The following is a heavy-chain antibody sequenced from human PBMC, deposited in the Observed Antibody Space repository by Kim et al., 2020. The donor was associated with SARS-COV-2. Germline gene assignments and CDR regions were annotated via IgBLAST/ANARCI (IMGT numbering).Heavy chain of an antibody. V-gene: IGHV4-34*01. J-gene: IGHJ5*02. Sequence: SETLSLTCAVYGGSFSGYYWSWIRQPPGKGLEWIGEINHSGSTNYNPSLKSRVTISVDTSKNQFSLKLSSVTAADTAVYYCARIAPTTQDGIVVVVAATRGWFDPWGQGTLVTVSS. CDR1: GGSFSGYY. CDR3: ARIAPTTQDGIVVVVAATRGWFDP. CDR2: INHSGST. D-gene: IGHD2-15*01.